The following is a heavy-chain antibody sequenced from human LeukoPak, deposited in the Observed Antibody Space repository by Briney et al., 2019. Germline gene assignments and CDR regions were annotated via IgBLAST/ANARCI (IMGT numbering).Heavy chain of an antibody. D-gene: IGHD1-14*01. CDR3: ARVAGTGRYYYYYYYMDV. CDR1: GGSFSGYY. Sequence: SETLSLTCAVYGGSFSGYYWSWIRQPPGKGLEWIGEINHSGSTNYNPSLKSRVTISVDTSKNQFSLKLSSVTAADTAVYYCARVAGTGRYYYYYYYMDVWGKRTTVTVSS. CDR2: INHSGST. V-gene: IGHV4-34*01. J-gene: IGHJ6*03.